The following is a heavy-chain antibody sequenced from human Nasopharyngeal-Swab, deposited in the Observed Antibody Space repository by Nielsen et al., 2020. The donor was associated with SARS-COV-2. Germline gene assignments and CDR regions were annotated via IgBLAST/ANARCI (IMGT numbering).Heavy chain of an antibody. V-gene: IGHV3-23*01. J-gene: IGHJ2*01. Sequence: GESLKISCAASGFTFSSYAMSWVRQAPGKGLEWVSGISGSGGNTNYADSVKGRFTISRDNSKNTLYLQMNSLRAEDTAVYYCAKSTTTLPEEYFDLWGRGTLVTVSS. CDR1: GFTFSSYA. CDR2: ISGSGGNT. CDR3: AKSTTTLPEEYFDL. D-gene: IGHD5/OR15-5a*01.